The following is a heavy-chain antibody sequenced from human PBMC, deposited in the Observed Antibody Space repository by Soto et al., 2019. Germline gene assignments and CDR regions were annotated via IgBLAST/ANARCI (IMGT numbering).Heavy chain of an antibody. V-gene: IGHV4-59*01. J-gene: IGHJ4*02. CDR3: VSYDRQSGRYALDY. D-gene: IGHD3-10*01. CDR1: GDSISYYY. CDR2: VYYDGST. Sequence: QVQLQESGPGLVKPSETLSLTCTVSGDSISYYYWSWIRQPPGKGLVWIGYVYYDGSTNYNPSLESRVTMSIDTSKNQFSLKLSSVIAADTAVYYCVSYDRQSGRYALDYWGQGTLVTVSS.